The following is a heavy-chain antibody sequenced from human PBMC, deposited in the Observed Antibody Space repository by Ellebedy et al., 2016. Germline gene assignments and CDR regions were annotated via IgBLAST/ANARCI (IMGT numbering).Heavy chain of an antibody. CDR2: IYGNDDK. D-gene: IGHD4-17*01. V-gene: IGHV2-5*01. CDR3: VHRTTVTSVDY. Sequence: SGPTLVKPTQTLTLTCTLSGFSLTTSAVVVGWVRQPPGRAPEWLAFIYGNDDKRYSPSLKSRLTITKDTSKNQVVLTVTNMDPVDTATYYCVHRTTVTSVDYWGQGTLVTVSS. CDR1: GFSLTTSAVV. J-gene: IGHJ4*02.